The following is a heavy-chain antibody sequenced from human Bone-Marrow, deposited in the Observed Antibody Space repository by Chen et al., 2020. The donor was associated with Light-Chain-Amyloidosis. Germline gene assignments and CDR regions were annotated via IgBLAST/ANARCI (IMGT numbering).Heavy chain of an antibody. Sequence: QVQLVESGGGVVQPGRSLRPSCAASGFTFSSYGMHWVRQAPGKGLEWVAVIWYDGSKKYYADSVKGRFTISRDNSKNTLYLQMNSLRAEDTAVYYCAREQEDSSGYNWFDPWGQGTLVTVSS. D-gene: IGHD3-22*01. CDR1: GFTFSSYG. CDR2: IWYDGSKK. J-gene: IGHJ5*02. V-gene: IGHV3-33*01. CDR3: AREQEDSSGYNWFDP.